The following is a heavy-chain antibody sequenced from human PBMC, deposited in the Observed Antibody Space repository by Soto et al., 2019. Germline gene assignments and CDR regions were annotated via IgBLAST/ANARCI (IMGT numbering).Heavy chain of an antibody. D-gene: IGHD2-21*02. CDR2: VTADGGST. V-gene: IGHV3-23*01. Sequence: EVQLLESGGGFVQPGGSLRLSCAATGFTFSVYAMTWVRQAPGKGLEWVSAVTADGGSTYSADSVKGRFTNSRDNSKNTLFLQMNSLRAEDTAVYYCASLGVGDWANYYYYYGMDVWGQGPTVTVSS. CDR1: GFTFSVYA. J-gene: IGHJ6*02. CDR3: ASLGVGDWANYYYYYGMDV.